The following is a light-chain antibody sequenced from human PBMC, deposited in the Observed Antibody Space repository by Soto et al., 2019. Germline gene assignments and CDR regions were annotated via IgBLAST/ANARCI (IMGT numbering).Light chain of an antibody. CDR2: DAS. CDR1: QSVSSY. V-gene: IGKV3-11*01. J-gene: IGKJ1*01. CDR3: QQRSNWPRT. Sequence: EIVLTQSPATLSLSPGERATLSCRASQSVSSYLAWYQQKPGQAPRLLIYDASNRATGIPARFSGSGYGTDFTLTISSLEPEDFAVYYCQQRSNWPRTFGQWTKVEIK.